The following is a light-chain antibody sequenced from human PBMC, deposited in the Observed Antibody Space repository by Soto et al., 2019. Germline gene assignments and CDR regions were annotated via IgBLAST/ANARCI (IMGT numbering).Light chain of an antibody. J-gene: IGLJ3*02. Sequence: VLTQPPSASGTPGQRVTISCSGSSSNIGSNTVNWYQQLPGTAPTLLIYYNNQRPSGVPDRFSGSKSGTSASLAISGLQSEDEAHYYCAAWDDSLYGWVFGGGTKLTVL. CDR3: AAWDDSLYGWV. CDR1: SSNIGSNT. V-gene: IGLV1-44*01. CDR2: YNN.